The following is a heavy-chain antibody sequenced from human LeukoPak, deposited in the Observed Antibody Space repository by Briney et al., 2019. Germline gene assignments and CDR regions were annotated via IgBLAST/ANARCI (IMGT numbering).Heavy chain of an antibody. CDR1: GFTLSSYA. CDR2: LSAGGDFT. J-gene: IGHJ5*02. D-gene: IGHD5-24*01. CDR3: AKRGNTISFFDP. Sequence: PGGSLRLSCAASGFTLSSYAMYWVRQAPGKGLEWVSGLSAGGDFTYYADSVKGRFTISRDNSKNTLYMEMNSLRVEDTAVYYCAKRGNTISFFDPWGQGTLVTVSS. V-gene: IGHV3-23*01.